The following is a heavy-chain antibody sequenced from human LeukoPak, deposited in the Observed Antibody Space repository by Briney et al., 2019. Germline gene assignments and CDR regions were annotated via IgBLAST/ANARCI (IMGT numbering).Heavy chain of an antibody. D-gene: IGHD3-10*01. CDR1: EFTLRNHS. V-gene: IGHV3-21*01. J-gene: IGHJ3*02. CDR2: ISGSSDYI. CDR3: ARGLKVGLWFGDFFDAFDI. Sequence: GGSLRLSCAASEFTLRNHSMNWVRQAPGKGLEWVSSISGSSDYIYYADSVKGRFTIFRDDAKNSLYLQMNSLRAEDTAVYYCARGLKVGLWFGDFFDAFDIWGQGTMVTVSS.